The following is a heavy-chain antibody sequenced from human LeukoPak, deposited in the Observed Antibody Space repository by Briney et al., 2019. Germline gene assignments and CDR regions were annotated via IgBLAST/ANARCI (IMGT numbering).Heavy chain of an antibody. CDR1: GGSFSGYY. Sequence: PSETLSLTCAVYGGSFSGYYWSWIRQPPGKGLEWIGEINHSGSTNYNPSLKSRVTISVDTSKNQFSLKLSSVTAADTAVYYCARGDFGRSGYYTDYWGQGTLVTVSS. V-gene: IGHV4-34*01. D-gene: IGHD3-3*01. CDR2: INHSGST. CDR3: ARGDFGRSGYYTDY. J-gene: IGHJ4*02.